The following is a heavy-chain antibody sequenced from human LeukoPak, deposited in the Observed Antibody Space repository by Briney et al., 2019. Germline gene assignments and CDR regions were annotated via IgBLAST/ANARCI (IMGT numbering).Heavy chain of an antibody. CDR1: GGSISSGGYY. CDR2: IYHSGST. CDR3: ASATHTRRPGDAFDI. V-gene: IGHV4-30-2*01. J-gene: IGHJ3*02. Sequence: SETLSLTCTVSGGSISSGGYYWSWIRQPPGKGLEWIGYIYHSGSTYYNPSLKSRVTISVDRSKNQFSLKLSSVTAADTAVYYCASATHTRRPGDAFDIWGQGTMVTVSS.